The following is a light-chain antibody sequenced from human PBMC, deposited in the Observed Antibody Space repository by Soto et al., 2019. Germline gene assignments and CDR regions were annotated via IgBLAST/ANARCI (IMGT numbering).Light chain of an antibody. V-gene: IGKV3-20*01. CDR3: QQYGSSAWT. CDR1: QSVGSSY. Sequence: EIGLTQSPCTLSLSPGERATLSCRASQSVGSSYLAWYQQKPGQAPRLLIYGASSRATGIPDRFSGSGSGTDFTLTISRLEPEDFAVYYCQQYGSSAWTFGQGTKVDIK. CDR2: GAS. J-gene: IGKJ1*01.